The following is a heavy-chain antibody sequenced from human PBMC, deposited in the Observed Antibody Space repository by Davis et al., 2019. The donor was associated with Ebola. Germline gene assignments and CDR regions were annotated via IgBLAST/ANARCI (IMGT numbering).Heavy chain of an antibody. Sequence: ASVKVSCKASGGTFSSYAISWVRQAPGQGLEWMGWINPNSGGTNYAQKFQGRVTMTRDTSISTAYMELSRLRSDDTAVYYCARERGGGYYYDSSGYYSLVNYYGMDVWGQGTTVTVSS. CDR1: GGTFSSYA. CDR3: ARERGGGYYYDSSGYYSLVNYYGMDV. CDR2: INPNSGGT. D-gene: IGHD3-22*01. V-gene: IGHV1-2*02. J-gene: IGHJ6*02.